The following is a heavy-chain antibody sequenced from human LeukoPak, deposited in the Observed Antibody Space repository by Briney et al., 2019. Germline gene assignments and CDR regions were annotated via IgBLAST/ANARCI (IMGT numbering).Heavy chain of an antibody. V-gene: IGHV4-39*07. D-gene: IGHD6-19*01. Sequence: KPSETLSLTCTVSGGSISSSSYYWGWIRQPPGKGLEWIGSIYYSGSTYYNPSLKSRVTISVDTSKNQFSLKLSSVTAADTAVYYCARVTGRSGWYIDYWGQGTLVTVSS. CDR2: IYYSGST. J-gene: IGHJ4*02. CDR3: ARVTGRSGWYIDY. CDR1: GGSISSSSYY.